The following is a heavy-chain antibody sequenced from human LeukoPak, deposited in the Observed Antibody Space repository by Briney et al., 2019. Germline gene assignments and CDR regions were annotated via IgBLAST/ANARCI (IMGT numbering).Heavy chain of an antibody. V-gene: IGHV3-9*01. CDR2: ISWNSGSI. CDR1: GFTFDDYA. CDR3: AAVGATLGFDY. J-gene: IGHJ4*02. Sequence: GGSLRLSCAASGFTFDDYAMHWVRQAPGKGLEWVSGISWNSGSIGYADSVKGRFTISRDNAKNSLYLQMNSLRAEDTAVYYCAAVGATLGFDYWGQGTLVTVSS. D-gene: IGHD1-26*01.